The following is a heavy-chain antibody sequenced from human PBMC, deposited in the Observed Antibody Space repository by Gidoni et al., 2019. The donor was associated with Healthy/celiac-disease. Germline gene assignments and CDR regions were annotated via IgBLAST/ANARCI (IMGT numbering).Heavy chain of an antibody. CDR2: IYSGGST. J-gene: IGHJ4*02. CDR1: GFTVSSNY. CDR3: ARGKVADYFDY. D-gene: IGHD6-25*01. V-gene: IGHV3-53*02. Sequence: EVQLVETGGGLIQPGGSLRLSCAASGFTVSSNYMSWVRQAPGKGLEGVSVIYSGGSTYYADSVKGRCTISRDNSKNTLYLQMNSLRAEDTAVYYCARGKVADYFDYWGQGTLVTVSS.